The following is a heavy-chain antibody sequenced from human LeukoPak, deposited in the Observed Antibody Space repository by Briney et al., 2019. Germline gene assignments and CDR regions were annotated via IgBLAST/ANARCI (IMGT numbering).Heavy chain of an antibody. D-gene: IGHD3-10*01. V-gene: IGHV4-30-2*01. CDR3: ARRWFGELGWFDP. CDR1: GGSISSGGYS. J-gene: IGHJ5*02. CDR2: IYHSGST. Sequence: SETLSLTCAVSGGSISSGGYSWSWIRQPPGKGLEWIGYIYHSGSTYYNPSLKSRVTISVDRSKNQSTLKLSSVTAADTAVYYCARRWFGELGWFDPWGQGTLVTVSS.